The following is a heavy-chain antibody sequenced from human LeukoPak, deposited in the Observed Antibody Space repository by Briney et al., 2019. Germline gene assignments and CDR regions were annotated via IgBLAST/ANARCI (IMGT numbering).Heavy chain of an antibody. J-gene: IGHJ5*02. CDR3: ARGGSRTFDP. CDR1: GGSISSYY. D-gene: IGHD6-13*01. Sequence: SETLSLTCTVSGGSISSYYWSWIRQPPGKGLEWIGYIYYSGSTNYNPSLKSRVTISVDTSKNQFSLKLSSVTAADTAVYYCARGGSRTFDPWGQGTLVTVSS. CDR2: IYYSGST. V-gene: IGHV4-59*01.